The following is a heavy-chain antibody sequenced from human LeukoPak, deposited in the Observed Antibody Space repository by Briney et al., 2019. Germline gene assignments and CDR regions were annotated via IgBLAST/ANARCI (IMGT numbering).Heavy chain of an antibody. CDR1: GGSISSYY. D-gene: IGHD4-17*01. V-gene: IGHV4-4*07. CDR2: IYTSGST. J-gene: IGHJ6*02. Sequence: SETLSLTCTVSGGSISSYYWSWIRQPAGKGLEWIGRIYTSGSTNYNPSLKSRVTMSVDTSKNQLSLKLSSVTAADTAVYYCARDYVYGDYYGMDVWGQGTTVTVSS. CDR3: ARDYVYGDYYGMDV.